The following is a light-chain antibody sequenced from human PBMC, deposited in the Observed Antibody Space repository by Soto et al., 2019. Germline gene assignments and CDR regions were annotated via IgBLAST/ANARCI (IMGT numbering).Light chain of an antibody. CDR3: RQYSSYWP. J-gene: IGKJ1*01. CDR1: QSISTE. V-gene: IGKV1-5*03. CDR2: KAS. Sequence: TQLSLSLSSLAVSVGDRESITSQCRQSISTEVASYQHKPGKAHNLLIYKASYLHMGVPSRFSGGGSGTEFTFTISSLQRNDFATYNCRQYSSYWPFGQG.